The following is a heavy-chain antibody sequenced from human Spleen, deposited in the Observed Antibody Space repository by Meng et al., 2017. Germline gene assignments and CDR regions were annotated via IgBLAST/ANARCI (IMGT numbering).Heavy chain of an antibody. J-gene: IGHJ4*02. CDR2: IIPIFGTA. V-gene: IGHV1-69*13. CDR3: ARGYCSGGSCYHRWYFDY. D-gene: IGHD2-15*01. CDR1: GGTFSSYA. Sequence: SVKVSCKASGGTFSSYAISWVRQAPGQGLEWMGGIIPIFGTANYAQKFQGRVTITADESTSTAYMELSSLRSEDTAVYYCARGYCSGGSCYHRWYFDYWGQGTLVTVSS.